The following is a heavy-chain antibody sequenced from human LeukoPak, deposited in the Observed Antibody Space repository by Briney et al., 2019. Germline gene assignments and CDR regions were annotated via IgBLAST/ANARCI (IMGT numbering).Heavy chain of an antibody. CDR3: ARWVADY. CDR2: INPSGGST. J-gene: IGHJ4*02. Sequence: ASVKVSCKASGYTFTSYYMHWVRQAPGQGLEWMGIINPSGGSTSYAQKFQGRVTMTRDTSTSTVYMELSSLKASDTAMYYCARWVADYWGQGTLVTVSS. CDR1: GYTFTSYY. D-gene: IGHD2-15*01. V-gene: IGHV1-46*01.